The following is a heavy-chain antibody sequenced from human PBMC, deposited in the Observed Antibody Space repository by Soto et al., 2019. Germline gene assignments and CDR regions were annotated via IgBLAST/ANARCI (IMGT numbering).Heavy chain of an antibody. CDR3: ARAVAAVPYGMDV. J-gene: IGHJ6*02. Sequence: QVHLVQSGAEVQKPGSSVKVSCKASGGPFSSYTISWVRQAPGQGLEWMGGILPMLGTTDYAQKFQGRLTVTADESTSTGYMELSSLRSEDTAVYYCARAVAAVPYGMDVWGQGTTVTVSS. D-gene: IGHD2-15*01. CDR1: GGPFSSYT. CDR2: ILPMLGTT. V-gene: IGHV1-69*01.